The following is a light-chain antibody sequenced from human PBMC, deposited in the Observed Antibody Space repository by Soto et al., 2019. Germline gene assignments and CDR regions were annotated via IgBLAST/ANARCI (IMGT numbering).Light chain of an antibody. CDR3: QQSFNTPWT. J-gene: IGKJ1*01. V-gene: IGKV1-39*01. CDR1: QSMGGY. CDR2: AAS. Sequence: DIHMTQSPSSLSASLGERVTITSRASQSMGGYLNWYPQKPGKAPNLLIYAASHLHSGAPSRFSGSGSGTHFTLTINSLQPEDFATYYCQQSFNTPWTFGQGTKVDI.